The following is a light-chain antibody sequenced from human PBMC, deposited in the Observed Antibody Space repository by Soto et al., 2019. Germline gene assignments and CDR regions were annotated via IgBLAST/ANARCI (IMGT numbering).Light chain of an antibody. J-gene: IGKJ1*01. CDR1: QSVSSSH. CDR3: QQYGSPGP. V-gene: IGKV3-20*01. CDR2: GAS. Sequence: ESVLTQSPGTLSLSPGERATLSCRASQSVSSSHLAWYQQKPGQAPTLLIYGASSRATGIPDRFSGSGSGTNFTLTISRLEPEDFAVYYCQQYGSPGPFGQGTKVDIK.